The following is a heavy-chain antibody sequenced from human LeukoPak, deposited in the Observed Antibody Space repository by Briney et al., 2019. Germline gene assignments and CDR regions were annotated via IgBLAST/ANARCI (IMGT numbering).Heavy chain of an antibody. CDR3: ATLITMVRGVLTTFDY. V-gene: IGHV1-2*02. J-gene: IGHJ4*02. D-gene: IGHD3-10*01. CDR2: INPNSGGT. CDR1: GYTFTGYY. Sequence: SVKVSCKASGYTFTGYYMHWVRQAPGQGLEWMGWINPNSGGTNYAQKFQGRVTMTRDTSISTAFMELSRLRSDDTAVYYCATLITMVRGVLTTFDYWGQGTLVTVSS.